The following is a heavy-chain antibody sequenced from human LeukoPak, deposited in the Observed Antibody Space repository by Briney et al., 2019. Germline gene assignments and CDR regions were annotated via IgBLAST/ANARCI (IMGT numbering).Heavy chain of an antibody. CDR2: IYYSGST. CDR1: GGSISSSSYY. V-gene: IGHV4-39*01. CDR3: ARLVRPDVRFLDLSGAFDI. Sequence: SETLSLTCTVSGGSISSSSYYWGWIRQPPGKGLEWIGSIYYSGSTYYNPSLKSRVTISVDTSKNQFSLKLSSVTAADTAVYYCARLVRPDVRFLDLSGAFDIWGQGTMVTVSS. D-gene: IGHD3-3*01. J-gene: IGHJ3*02.